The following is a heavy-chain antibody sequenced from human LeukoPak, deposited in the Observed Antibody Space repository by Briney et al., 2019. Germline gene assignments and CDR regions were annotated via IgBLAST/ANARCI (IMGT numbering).Heavy chain of an antibody. CDR1: GFTFRSHW. D-gene: IGHD3-3*01. J-gene: IGHJ4*02. Sequence: GGSLRLSCAASGFTFRSHWIPWVRQAPGKGLVWVSGINRDGSSTSYADSVKGRFTISRDNAKNTLYLQMNSLRAEDTAVYYCARGSGTEPFHYWGQGTLVTVSS. CDR2: INRDGSST. CDR3: ARGSGTEPFHY. V-gene: IGHV3-74*01.